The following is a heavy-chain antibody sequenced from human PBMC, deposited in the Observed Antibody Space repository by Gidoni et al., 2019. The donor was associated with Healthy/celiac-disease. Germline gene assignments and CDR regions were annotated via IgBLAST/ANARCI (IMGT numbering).Heavy chain of an antibody. D-gene: IGHD1-26*01. J-gene: IGHJ3*02. V-gene: IGHV3-30*01. CDR3: ARGGFSDAFDI. Sequence: GRFTISRDNSKNTLYLQMNSLRAEDTAVYYCARGGFSDAFDIWGQGTMVTVSP.